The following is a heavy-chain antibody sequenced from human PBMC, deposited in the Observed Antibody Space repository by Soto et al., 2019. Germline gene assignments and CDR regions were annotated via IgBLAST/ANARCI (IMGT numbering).Heavy chain of an antibody. CDR2: IYWDDDK. Sequence: QITLKESGPTLVNPTQTLTLTCTFSGFSLTTGGVGVGWISQPPGKALEWLALIYWDDDKRYSPSLKSRLTITKDTSKNQVVLTLTNMVPVDTATFYCAHVFNSNSGSYRYFDYWGQGTLVTVSS. V-gene: IGHV2-5*02. CDR3: AHVFNSNSGSYRYFDY. J-gene: IGHJ4*02. D-gene: IGHD3-16*02. CDR1: GFSLTTGGVG.